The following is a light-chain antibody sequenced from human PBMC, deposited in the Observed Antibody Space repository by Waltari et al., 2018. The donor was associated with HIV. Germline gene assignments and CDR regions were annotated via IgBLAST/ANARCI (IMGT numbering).Light chain of an antibody. J-gene: IGKJ1*01. CDR2: GVS. Sequence: DIQMTQSPSSLSAAVGDRVPITCRARRYTSSYLNWYQHKPWKAPKLLIYGVSTLHGGVPSRFSGSGSATEFTLTVSSLQPEDFATDYCQQSYTSPRFGQGTKVEI. CDR3: QQSYTSPR. CDR1: RYTSSY. V-gene: IGKV1-39*01.